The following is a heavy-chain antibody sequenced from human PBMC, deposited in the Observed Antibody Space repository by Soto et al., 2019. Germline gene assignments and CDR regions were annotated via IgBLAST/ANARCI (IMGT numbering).Heavy chain of an antibody. D-gene: IGHD2-2*01. CDR1: GGTFNTYT. Sequence: QVHLIQSGAEVKKPGSSVKVSCKAAGGTFNTYTLFWVRQAPGHGLEWMGRIIPMLPVTNSAQKFQGRLTLTAHKSTGTAFMELTRLTSDDPAVYYCTIGSWSAETFDVWGQGTMVTVSS. CDR3: TIGSWSAETFDV. V-gene: IGHV1-69*02. CDR2: IIPMLPVT. J-gene: IGHJ3*01.